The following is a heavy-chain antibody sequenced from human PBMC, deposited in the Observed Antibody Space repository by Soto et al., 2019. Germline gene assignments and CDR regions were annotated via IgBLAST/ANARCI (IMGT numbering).Heavy chain of an antibody. D-gene: IGHD6-6*01. CDR3: ARGGSSSDNGMDV. CDR2: ISSRSYTI. CDR1: GFSFSTYS. Sequence: EVQLVESGGGLVQPGGSLRLSCAASGFSFSTYSMNWVRQAPGKGLEWVSYISSRSYTIYYVDSVKGRFTISRDNAKNSLYLQINSLRDEDTAAYYCARGGSSSDNGMDVWGQGPTVTVSS. J-gene: IGHJ6*02. V-gene: IGHV3-48*02.